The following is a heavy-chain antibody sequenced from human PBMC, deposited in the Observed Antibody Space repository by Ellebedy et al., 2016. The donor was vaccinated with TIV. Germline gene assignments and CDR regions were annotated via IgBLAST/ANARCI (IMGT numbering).Heavy chain of an antibody. CDR3: ARDDRPRSISGWYGVAGAFDI. D-gene: IGHD6-19*01. Sequence: SETLSLTCAVYGGSFSRYYWSWIRQSPGKGPEWIGEINNSGRTNYNPSLKSRVTISIDTSKDQFSLTLSSVAAADTAVYYWARDDRPRSISGWYGVAGAFDIWGQGTMVTVSS. CDR1: GGSFSRYY. J-gene: IGHJ3*02. CDR2: INNSGRT. V-gene: IGHV4-34*01.